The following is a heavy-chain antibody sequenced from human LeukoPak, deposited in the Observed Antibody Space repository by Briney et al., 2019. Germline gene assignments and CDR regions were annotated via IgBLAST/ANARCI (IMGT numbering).Heavy chain of an antibody. Sequence: GGSLKLSCVASGFTFSGSPMHWVRQASGKGLEWVGRIRSKANNYATTYAESVKGRFTISRDDSKNTVYLQMNSLKTEDTAVYYCASRPPNDFWGQGTLVTVSS. V-gene: IGHV3-73*01. J-gene: IGHJ4*02. CDR3: ASRPPNDF. CDR2: IRSKANNYAT. CDR1: GFTFSGSP.